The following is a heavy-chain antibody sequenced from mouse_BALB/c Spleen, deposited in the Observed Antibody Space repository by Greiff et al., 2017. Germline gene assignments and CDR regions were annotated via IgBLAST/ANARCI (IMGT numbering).Heavy chain of an antibody. Sequence: EVQRVESGGGLVQPGGSLRLSCATSGFTFTDYYMSWVRQPPGKALEWLGFIRNKANGYTTEYSASVKGRFTISRDNSQSILYLQMNTLRAEDSATYYCARENYYGSSPWFAYWGQGTLVTVSA. CDR2: IRNKANGYTT. CDR3: ARENYYGSSPWFAY. CDR1: GFTFTDYY. V-gene: IGHV7-3*02. J-gene: IGHJ3*01. D-gene: IGHD1-1*01.